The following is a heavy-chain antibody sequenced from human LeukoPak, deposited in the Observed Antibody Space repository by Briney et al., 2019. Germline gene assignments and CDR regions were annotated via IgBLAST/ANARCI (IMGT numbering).Heavy chain of an antibody. CDR3: ARGQALYYDFWSGFDY. Sequence: GASVKVSCKASGYTFTGYYMHRVRQAPGQGLEWMGWINPNSGGTKYAQKFQGRVTMTRDTSISTAYMELSRLRSDDTAVYYCARGQALYYDFWSGFDYWGQGTLVTVSS. V-gene: IGHV1-2*02. CDR1: GYTFTGYY. CDR2: INPNSGGT. J-gene: IGHJ4*02. D-gene: IGHD3-3*01.